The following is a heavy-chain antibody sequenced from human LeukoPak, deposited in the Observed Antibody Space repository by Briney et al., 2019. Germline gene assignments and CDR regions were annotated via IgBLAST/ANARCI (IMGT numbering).Heavy chain of an antibody. CDR2: ISWDGGST. Sequence: GGSLRLSCAASGYTFDDYTMHWVRQAPGKGLEWVSLISWDGGSTYYADSVKGRFTISRDNSKNSLYLQVNSLRTEDTALYYCAKGLALVAKSGPFDYWGQGTLVTVSS. D-gene: IGHD5-12*01. J-gene: IGHJ4*02. CDR1: GYTFDDYT. CDR3: AKGLALVAKSGPFDY. V-gene: IGHV3-43*01.